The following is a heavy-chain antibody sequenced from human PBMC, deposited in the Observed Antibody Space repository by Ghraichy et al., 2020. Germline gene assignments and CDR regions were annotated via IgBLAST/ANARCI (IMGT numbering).Heavy chain of an antibody. V-gene: IGHV4-34*01. CDR1: SGSFSGYY. D-gene: IGHD3-22*01. J-gene: IGHJ6*02. CDR2: INHSGST. Sequence: SETLSLTCAVYSGSFSGYYGSWIRQPPGKGLEWIGEINHSGSTNYNPSLKSRVTISVDTSKNQFSLKLSSVTAADTDVYYCARGRRVRIYESSRFGPRGGYYYGMDVWGQGTTVTVSS. CDR3: ARGRRVRIYESSRFGPRGGYYYGMDV.